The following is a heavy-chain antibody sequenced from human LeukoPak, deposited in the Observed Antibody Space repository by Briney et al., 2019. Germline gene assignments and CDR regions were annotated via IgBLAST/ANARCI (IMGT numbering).Heavy chain of an antibody. J-gene: IGHJ4*02. D-gene: IGHD6-6*01. CDR2: ISDSGGST. CDR1: GFTFSSYS. CDR3: ANQLSSSSHFDY. Sequence: GGSLRLSCAASGFTFSSYSMSWVRQAPGRGLEWVSAISDSGGSTYYADSVKGRFTISRDNSKNTLYLQMNSLRAEDTAVYYCANQLSSSSHFDYWGQGTLVTVSS. V-gene: IGHV3-23*01.